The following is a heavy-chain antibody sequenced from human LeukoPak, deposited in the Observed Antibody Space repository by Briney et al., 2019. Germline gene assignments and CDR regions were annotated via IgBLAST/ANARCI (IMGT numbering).Heavy chain of an antibody. J-gene: IGHJ4*02. Sequence: GASVKVSCKASGYTFNSYYMHWVRQAPGQGLEWMGIINPSGGSTSYAQKFQGRVTMTRDTSASTVYMELSRLRSEDTAVYYCARDFSPYYDSSGYYPDYWGQGTLVTVSS. CDR2: INPSGGST. CDR1: GYTFNSYY. CDR3: ARDFSPYYDSSGYYPDY. D-gene: IGHD3-22*01. V-gene: IGHV1-46*02.